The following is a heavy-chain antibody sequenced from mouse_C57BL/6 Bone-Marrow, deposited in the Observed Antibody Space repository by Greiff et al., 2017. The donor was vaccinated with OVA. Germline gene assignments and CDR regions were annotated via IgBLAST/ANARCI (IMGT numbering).Heavy chain of an antibody. J-gene: IGHJ2*01. CDR1: GYTFTSYG. CDR3: AMGDSAPFDY. V-gene: IGHV1-81*01. Sequence: VQLQQSGAELARPGASVKLSCKASGYTFTSYGISWVKQRTGQGLEWIGEIYPRSGNTYYNEKFKGKATLTADKSSSTAYLELRSLTSEDSAVYFCAMGDSAPFDYWGQGTTLTVSS. D-gene: IGHD3-3*01. CDR2: IYPRSGNT.